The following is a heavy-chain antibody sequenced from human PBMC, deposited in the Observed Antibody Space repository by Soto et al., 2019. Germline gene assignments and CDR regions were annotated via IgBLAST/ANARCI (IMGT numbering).Heavy chain of an antibody. CDR3: ARESGSGWHDIDS. CDR2: IHNSGNT. V-gene: IGHV4-31*03. Sequence: QVQLQESGPGLVKPSETVSLTCTVSGGSFSSSGYYWSWIRQRPGKGLEWIGYIHNSGNTYYNPSLKNRVIISLDMFENQLSLRLSSVTAADTAVYYCARESGSGWHDIDSWGQGTLVTVSS. CDR1: GGSFSSSGYY. J-gene: IGHJ5*01. D-gene: IGHD6-19*01.